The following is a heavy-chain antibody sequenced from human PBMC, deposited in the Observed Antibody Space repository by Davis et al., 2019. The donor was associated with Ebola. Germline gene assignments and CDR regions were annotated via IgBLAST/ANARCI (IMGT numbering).Heavy chain of an antibody. D-gene: IGHD1-26*01. CDR3: ARRSGTVGD. Sequence: ASVKVSCKASGYTFTSYGITWVRQAPGQGLEWMGWINPHNGNTNYAQNVQGRVTMTTDTSTSTAYMEVGILRSDDTAVYYCARRSGTVGDWGQGTLVTVSS. J-gene: IGHJ4*02. CDR1: GYTFTSYG. CDR2: INPHNGNT. V-gene: IGHV1-18*04.